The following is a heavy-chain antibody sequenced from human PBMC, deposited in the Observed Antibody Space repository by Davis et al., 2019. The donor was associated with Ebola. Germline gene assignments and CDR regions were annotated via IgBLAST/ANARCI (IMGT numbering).Heavy chain of an antibody. Sequence: PSETLSLTCTVSNGAISSGDHYWTWIRQPPGKGLEWIGYMYNSGDTYYNPSLKSRAIISVDGSKNQFSLKLTSVTAADTAVYYCGREARPLGTYYWGQGTLVTVSA. V-gene: IGHV4-30-4*08. CDR3: GREARPLGTYY. CDR1: NGAISSGDHY. D-gene: IGHD7-27*01. J-gene: IGHJ4*02. CDR2: MYNSGDT.